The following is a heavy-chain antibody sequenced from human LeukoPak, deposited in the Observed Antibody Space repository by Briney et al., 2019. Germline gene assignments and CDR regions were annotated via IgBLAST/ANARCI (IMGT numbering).Heavy chain of an antibody. CDR2: INPTGGST. Sequence: ASVKVSCKASGYTFSSFYMHWVRQAPGQGLEWMGIINPTGGSTSYAQKFQGRVTMTTDTSTSTVYMELSSLRSEDTAVYYCARDHSTGGNWGQGTLVPVSA. D-gene: IGHD2-8*02. CDR3: ARDHSTGGN. CDR1: GYTFSSFY. V-gene: IGHV1-46*01. J-gene: IGHJ4*02.